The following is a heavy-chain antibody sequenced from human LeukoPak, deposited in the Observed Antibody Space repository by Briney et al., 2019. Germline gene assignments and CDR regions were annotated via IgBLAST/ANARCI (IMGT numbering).Heavy chain of an antibody. CDR2: INAYNGNT. Sequence: ASVKVSCKASGYTFTSYGFSWVRQAPGQGLEWMGWINAYNGNTNYAQKFQGRVTMTTDTSTSTAYMELSRLRSDDTAVYYCARGPNSGYYIGYDAFDIWGQGTMVTVSA. CDR3: ARGPNSGYYIGYDAFDI. V-gene: IGHV1-18*01. J-gene: IGHJ3*02. CDR1: GYTFTSYG. D-gene: IGHD3-3*01.